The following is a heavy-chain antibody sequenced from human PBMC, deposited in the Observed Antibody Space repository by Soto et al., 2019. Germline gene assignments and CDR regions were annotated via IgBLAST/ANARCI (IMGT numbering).Heavy chain of an antibody. CDR3: ERWSNNKVLDP. CDR1: GFTFSSHG. J-gene: IGHJ5*02. Sequence: QVQLVESGGGVVQPGRSLRLSCAASGFTFSSHGMHWVRQAPGKGLEWVAVIWYDGSNKYYGDSVKGRVTISRDNSKNMLYLQMNSLRAEDTAVYYCERWSNNKVLDPWGQGTLVTVSS. D-gene: IGHD1-1*01. V-gene: IGHV3-33*01. CDR2: IWYDGSNK.